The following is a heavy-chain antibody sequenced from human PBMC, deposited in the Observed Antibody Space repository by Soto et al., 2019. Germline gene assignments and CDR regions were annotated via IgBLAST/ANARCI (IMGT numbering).Heavy chain of an antibody. CDR1: GYTFTSYD. V-gene: IGHV1-8*01. Sequence: ASVKVSCKASGYTFTSYDINWVRQATGQGLEWMGWMNPNSGNTGYAQKFQGRVTMTRNTSISTAYMELSSLRSEDTAVYYCARGVGGSSHYYYYRDVWGKGTTVTVSS. CDR2: MNPNSGNT. D-gene: IGHD3-16*01. J-gene: IGHJ6*03. CDR3: ARGVGGSSHYYYYRDV.